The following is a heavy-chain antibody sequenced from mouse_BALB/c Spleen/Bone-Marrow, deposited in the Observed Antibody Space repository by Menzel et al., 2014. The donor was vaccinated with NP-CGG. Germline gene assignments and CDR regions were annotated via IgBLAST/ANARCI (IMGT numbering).Heavy chain of an antibody. Sequence: EVMLVESGGGLVQPGGPLRLSCATSGFPFTDYYMSWVRQPPGKALEWLGFIRNKANGYTTEYSASVKGRFTISRDNSQSILYLQMNTLRAEDSATYYCARGWITTGFAYWGQGTLVTVSA. D-gene: IGHD1-1*01. CDR1: GFPFTDYY. J-gene: IGHJ3*01. CDR2: IRNKANGYTT. CDR3: ARGWITTGFAY. V-gene: IGHV7-3*02.